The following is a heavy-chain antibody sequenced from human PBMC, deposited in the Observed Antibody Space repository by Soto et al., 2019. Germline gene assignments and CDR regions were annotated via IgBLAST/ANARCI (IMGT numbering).Heavy chain of an antibody. CDR3: ARVGEALYNRPSYYGMDV. J-gene: IGHJ6*02. V-gene: IGHV4-59*01. Sequence: QVQLQESGPGLVKPSETLSLTCTVSGGPIKSYYWSCIRQPPGQGLELMGYIYYSGSTTYNPSLKSRATRSLDTSKNQLSLKQTSVTAADTAVYYCARVGEALYNRPSYYGMDVWGQGTTVTVSS. D-gene: IGHD2-2*02. CDR1: GGPIKSYY. CDR2: IYYSGST.